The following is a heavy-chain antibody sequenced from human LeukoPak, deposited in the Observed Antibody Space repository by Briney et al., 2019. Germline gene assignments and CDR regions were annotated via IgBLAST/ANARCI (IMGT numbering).Heavy chain of an antibody. Sequence: SETLSLTCAVYGGSFSGYHWSWIRQPPGKGLEWIGEINHGGSTNYNPSLKSRVTISVDTSKNQFSLKLSSVTAADTAVYYCARGHSVGAYDYWGQGTLVTVSS. CDR2: INHGGST. D-gene: IGHD1-26*01. CDR1: GGSFSGYH. J-gene: IGHJ4*02. V-gene: IGHV4-34*01. CDR3: ARGHSVGAYDY.